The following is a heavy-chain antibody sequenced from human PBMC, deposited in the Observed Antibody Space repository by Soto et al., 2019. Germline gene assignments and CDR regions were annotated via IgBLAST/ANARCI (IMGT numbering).Heavy chain of an antibody. D-gene: IGHD6-6*01. V-gene: IGHV3-7*03. Sequence: EVHLVESGGGLVQPGGSLRLSCAASGFTFSIYWMTWVRQAPGEGLEWVANINQDGSVKYYVDSLRGRFTVSRDNAKNSLYLQMNSLGAEDTAVYYCARIGYSSSSLDYWGQGTLVTVSS. CDR1: GFTFSIYW. CDR2: INQDGSVK. CDR3: ARIGYSSSSLDY. J-gene: IGHJ4*02.